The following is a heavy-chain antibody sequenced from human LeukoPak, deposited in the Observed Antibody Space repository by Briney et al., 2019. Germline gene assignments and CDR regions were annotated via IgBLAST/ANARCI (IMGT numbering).Heavy chain of an antibody. Sequence: GSLRLSCAASGFTFSSYAMSWVRQAPGKGLEWVSAISGSGGSTYYADSVKGRFTISRDNSKNTLYLQMNSLRAEDTAVYYCAKDPLSPAVATIYAFDIWGQGTMVTVSS. V-gene: IGHV3-23*01. J-gene: IGHJ3*02. D-gene: IGHD5-12*01. CDR2: ISGSGGST. CDR1: GFTFSSYA. CDR3: AKDPLSPAVATIYAFDI.